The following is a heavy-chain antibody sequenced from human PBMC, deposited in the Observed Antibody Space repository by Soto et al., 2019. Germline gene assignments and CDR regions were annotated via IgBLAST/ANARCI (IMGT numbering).Heavy chain of an antibody. Sequence: QVQLVQSGAEVKKPGASVKVSCKASGYTFTSYAMHWVRQAPGQRLEWMGWINAGNGNTKYSQKFQGRVTITRDPSASPAYMELRSLRSEDTAVYYCAGPCSGGSCYSERYSDSMDGWGNGTTVTVSS. CDR1: GYTFTSYA. CDR2: INAGNGNT. CDR3: AGPCSGGSCYSERYSDSMDG. D-gene: IGHD2-15*01. J-gene: IGHJ6*03. V-gene: IGHV1-3*01.